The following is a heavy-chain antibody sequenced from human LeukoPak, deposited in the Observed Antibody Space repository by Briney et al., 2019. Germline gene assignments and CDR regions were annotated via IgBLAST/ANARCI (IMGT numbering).Heavy chain of an antibody. CDR3: ASGTRGAIVTHFFRFGY. Sequence: PSETLSLTCTVSGGSISSGDYYWSWIRQPPGKGLEWIGYIYYSGSTYYNPSLKSRVTMSVDTSKNQFSLKLSSVTAADTAVYYCASGTRGAIVTHFFRFGYWGQGTLVTVSS. CDR2: IYYSGST. V-gene: IGHV4-30-4*08. J-gene: IGHJ4*02. CDR1: GGSISSGDYY. D-gene: IGHD1-14*01.